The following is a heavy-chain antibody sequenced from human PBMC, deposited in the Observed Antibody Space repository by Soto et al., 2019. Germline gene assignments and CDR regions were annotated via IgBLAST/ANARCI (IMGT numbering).Heavy chain of an antibody. CDR2: IRDRKNSYTT. CDR3: ARRYCRGSYCHAGDA. CDR1: GFTFGDHY. Sequence: EVQLVESGGGLVQPGGSLRLSCAASGFTFGDHYMDWVRQAPGKGLEWVGRIRDRKNSYTTEYAASVKGRFIISRDDSKNSLDLQMHSLKTEDTAMYFCARRYCRGSYCHAGDAWGQGALVTVSS. J-gene: IGHJ5*02. D-gene: IGHD2-15*01. V-gene: IGHV3-72*01.